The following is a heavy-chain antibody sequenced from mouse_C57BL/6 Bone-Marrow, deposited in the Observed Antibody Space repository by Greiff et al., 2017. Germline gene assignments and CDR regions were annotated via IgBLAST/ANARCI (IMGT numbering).Heavy chain of an antibody. J-gene: IGHJ3*01. CDR2: IYPGSGST. CDR3: ARGPFDYDVAWFAY. D-gene: IGHD2-4*01. Sequence: VQLQQPGAELVKPGASVKMSCKASGYTFTSYWITWVKQRPGQGLEWIGDIYPGSGSTNYNEKFKSKATLTVDTSSSTAYMQLSSLTSEDSAVYDCARGPFDYDVAWFAYWGQGTLVTVSA. CDR1: GYTFTSYW. V-gene: IGHV1-55*01.